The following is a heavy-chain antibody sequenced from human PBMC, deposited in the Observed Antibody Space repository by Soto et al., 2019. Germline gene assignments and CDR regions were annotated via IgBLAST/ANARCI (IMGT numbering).Heavy chain of an antibody. CDR3: ARSGVNYDYVWGSYRPQLYYFDY. CDR2: FGPEDGET. CDR1: GYTLTELS. Sequence: ASVKVSCKVSGYTLTELSMHWVRQAPGKGLEWMGGFGPEDGETNYAQKLQGRVTMTTDTSTSTAYMELRSLRSDDTAVYYCARSGVNYDYVWGSYRPQLYYFDYWGQGTLVTVSS. D-gene: IGHD3-16*02. V-gene: IGHV1-24*01. J-gene: IGHJ4*02.